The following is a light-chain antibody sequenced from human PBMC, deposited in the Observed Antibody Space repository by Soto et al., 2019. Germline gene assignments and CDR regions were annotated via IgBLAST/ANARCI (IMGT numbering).Light chain of an antibody. V-gene: IGKV3-15*01. CDR2: DAA. CDR3: QQYDNWLTGT. CDR1: QAISDN. J-gene: IGKJ1*01. Sequence: IELTQSPATLSVSPGERATPSCRPSQAISDNLAWYQHKPGQPPRLLIFDAATRATGIAARFSGGGSGTEFTLTISSLQSEDFAVYYCQQYDNWLTGTFGQGTKVDIK.